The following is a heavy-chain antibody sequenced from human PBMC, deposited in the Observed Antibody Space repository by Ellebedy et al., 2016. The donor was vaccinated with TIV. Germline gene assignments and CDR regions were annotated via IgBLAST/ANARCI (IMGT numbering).Heavy chain of an antibody. CDR3: AINIAAAGRENRYYYYYYGMDV. D-gene: IGHD6-13*01. CDR2: IYHSGST. V-gene: IGHV4-59*12. J-gene: IGHJ6*02. CDR1: GGSISSYY. Sequence: SETLSLXXTVSGGSISSYYWSWIRQPPGKGLEWIGEIYHSGSTNYNPSLKSRVTISVDKSKNQFSLKLSSVTAADTAVYYCAINIAAAGRENRYYYYYYGMDVWGQGTTVTVSS.